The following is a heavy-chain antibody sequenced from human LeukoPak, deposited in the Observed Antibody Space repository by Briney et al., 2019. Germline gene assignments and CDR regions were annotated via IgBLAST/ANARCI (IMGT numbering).Heavy chain of an antibody. D-gene: IGHD4-23*01. V-gene: IGHV4-61*02. CDR1: DGSVSSGGYS. J-gene: IGHJ6*03. CDR2: IYTSGST. CDR3: ARGGFLRWSEYYYYYMDV. Sequence: SETLSLTCAVSDGSVSSGGYSWSWIRQPAGKGLEWIGRIYTSGSTNYNPSLKSRVTMSVDTSKNQFSLKPSSVTAADTAVYYCARGGFLRWSEYYYYYMDVWGKGTTVTVSS.